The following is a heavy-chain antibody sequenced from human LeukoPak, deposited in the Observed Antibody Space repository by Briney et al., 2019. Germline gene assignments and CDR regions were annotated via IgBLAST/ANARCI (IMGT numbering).Heavy chain of an antibody. V-gene: IGHV3-74*01. Sequence: HPGGSLRLSCAASGFTFSSYWMHWVRQAPGKGLVWVSRINSDGSSTSYADSVKGRFTISRDNAKNTLYLQMNSLRAEDTAVYYCAGRRIKIFGDVIRSRRHWFDPWGQGTLVTVSS. CDR2: INSDGSST. D-gene: IGHD3-3*01. J-gene: IGHJ5*02. CDR3: AGRRIKIFGDVIRSRRHWFDP. CDR1: GFTFSSYW.